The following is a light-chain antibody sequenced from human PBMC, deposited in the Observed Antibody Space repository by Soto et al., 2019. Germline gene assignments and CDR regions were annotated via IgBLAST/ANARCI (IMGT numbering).Light chain of an antibody. CDR3: FSYTGSRTFV. CDR1: NSDVGSYNL. Sequence: QSVMTQPTSVSGSPGQSITISCTGTNSDVGSYNLVSWYQHLPGKAPKLIIYEGSRWPSGISSRFSGSKSGNTASLTISGLQAEDEADYYCFSYTGSRTFVFGTGT. CDR2: EGS. J-gene: IGLJ1*01. V-gene: IGLV2-23*01.